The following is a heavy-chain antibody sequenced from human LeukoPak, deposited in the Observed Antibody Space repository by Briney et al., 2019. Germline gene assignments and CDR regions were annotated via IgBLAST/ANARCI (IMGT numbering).Heavy chain of an antibody. D-gene: IGHD4-17*01. CDR2: IIPIFGTA. Sequence: GASVKFSCKASGGTFSSYAISWVRQAPGQGREWMGGIIPIFGTANYAQKFQGRVTITTDESTSTAYMELSSLRSEDTAVYYCATRSLVTTFYYYYMDVWGKGTTVTVSS. CDR1: GGTFSSYA. V-gene: IGHV1-69*05. J-gene: IGHJ6*03. CDR3: ATRSLVTTFYYYYMDV.